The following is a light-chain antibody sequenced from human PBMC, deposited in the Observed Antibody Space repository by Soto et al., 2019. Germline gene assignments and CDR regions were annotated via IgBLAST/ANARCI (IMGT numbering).Light chain of an antibody. CDR1: QTVSNN. Sequence: ERVMTQFPATLSVSPGAKATLSCRASQTVSNNLAWYQQKPGQAPRLLIYFASTRATGVPARFSGSGSGTEFTLTISNLQSEDSAVYYCQHYNEWPLTFGGGTTLETK. J-gene: IGKJ4*01. V-gene: IGKV3-15*01. CDR2: FAS. CDR3: QHYNEWPLT.